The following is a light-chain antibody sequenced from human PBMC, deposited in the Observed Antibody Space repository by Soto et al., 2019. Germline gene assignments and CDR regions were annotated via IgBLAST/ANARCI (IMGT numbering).Light chain of an antibody. J-gene: IGLJ2*01. CDR2: RNT. CDR1: TSNVATNA. Sequence: QSVLTQPPSASGTPGQRVTISCSGSTSNVATNAVNWYQQFPGTAPKLIMYRNTLRPSGVPDRFSASKSGTSASLAISGLQYEYEADSYCASWDDSLNGVVFGGGTQLTVL. CDR3: ASWDDSLNGVV. V-gene: IGLV1-44*01.